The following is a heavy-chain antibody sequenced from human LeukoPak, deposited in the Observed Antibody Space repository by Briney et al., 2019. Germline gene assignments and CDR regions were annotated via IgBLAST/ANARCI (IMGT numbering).Heavy chain of an antibody. CDR3: AKDGGYCSSTSCQNYYYYMDV. CDR1: GFTFSSYG. CDR2: IRYDGSNK. J-gene: IGHJ6*03. Sequence: GGSLRLSCAASGFTFSSYGMHWVRQAPGKGLEWVAFIRYDGSNKYYADSVKGRFTISRDNSKNTLYLQMNSLRAEDTAVYYCAKDGGYCSSTSCQNYYYYMDVWGKGTTVTVSS. D-gene: IGHD2-2*03. V-gene: IGHV3-30*02.